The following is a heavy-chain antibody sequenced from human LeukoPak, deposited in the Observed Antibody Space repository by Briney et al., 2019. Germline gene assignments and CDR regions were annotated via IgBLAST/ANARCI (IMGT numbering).Heavy chain of an antibody. CDR1: GGTSSSYA. CDR3: ARTLDSSGYSWFDP. CDR2: IIPIFGTA. D-gene: IGHD3-22*01. Sequence: GASVTVSCKASGGTSSSYAISWVRQAPGQGLEWMGGIIPIFGTANYAQKFQGRVTITTDESTSTAYMELSSLRSEDTAVYYCARTLDSSGYSWFDPWGQGTLVTVSS. J-gene: IGHJ5*02. V-gene: IGHV1-69*05.